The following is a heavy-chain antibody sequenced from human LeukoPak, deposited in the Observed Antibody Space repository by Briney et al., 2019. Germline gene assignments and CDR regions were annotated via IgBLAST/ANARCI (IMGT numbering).Heavy chain of an antibody. CDR3: AREPRVRFLEWPLDY. J-gene: IGHJ4*02. V-gene: IGHV1-69*05. CDR2: IIPIFGTA. CDR1: GATFSSYA. D-gene: IGHD3-3*01. Sequence: SVKVSCKASGATFSSYAISWVRQAPGQGLEWMGRIIPIFGTANYAQKFQGRVTITTDESTSTAYMELSSLRSEDTAVYYCAREPRVRFLEWPLDYWGQGTLVTVSS.